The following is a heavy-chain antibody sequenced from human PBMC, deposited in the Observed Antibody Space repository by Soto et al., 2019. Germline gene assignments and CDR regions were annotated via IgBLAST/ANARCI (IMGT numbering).Heavy chain of an antibody. Sequence: SETLSLTCAVYGGSFSGCYWSWIRQPPGKGLEWIGEINHSGSTNYNPSLKSRVTISVDTSKNQFSLKLSSVTAADTAVYYCARPGIVGARYYYGMDVWGQGTTVTVSS. V-gene: IGHV4-34*01. J-gene: IGHJ6*02. CDR3: ARPGIVGARYYYGMDV. CDR2: INHSGST. CDR1: GGSFSGCY. D-gene: IGHD1-26*01.